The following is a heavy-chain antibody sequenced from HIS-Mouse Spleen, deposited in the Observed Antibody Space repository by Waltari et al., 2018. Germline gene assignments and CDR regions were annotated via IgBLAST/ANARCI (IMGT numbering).Heavy chain of an antibody. CDR2: INPNSGGT. D-gene: IGHD6-13*01. J-gene: IGHJ5*02. V-gene: IGHV1-2*02. CDR1: GYTFTGYY. CDR3: ARDGGSSWRFNWFDP. Sequence: PGASVKVSCKASGYTFTGYYMHWVRQAPGQGLEWMGWINPNSGGTNYAQKFQGRVTMTRDTSISTAYMELSRLRSDDTAVYYCARDGGSSWRFNWFDPWGQGTLVTVSS.